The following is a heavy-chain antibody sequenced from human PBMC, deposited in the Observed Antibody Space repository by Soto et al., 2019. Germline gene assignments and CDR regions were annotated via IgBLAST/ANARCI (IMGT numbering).Heavy chain of an antibody. CDR2: ISGSGGST. J-gene: IGHJ4*02. Sequence: GSLRLSCAASGFTFSSYAMSWVRQAPGKGPEWVSAISGSGGSTYYADSVKGRFTISRDNSKNTLYLQMNSLRAEDTAVYYCAKDPGYSSATNFDYWGQGTLVTVSS. CDR3: AKDPGYSSATNFDY. V-gene: IGHV3-23*01. CDR1: GFTFSSYA. D-gene: IGHD5-18*01.